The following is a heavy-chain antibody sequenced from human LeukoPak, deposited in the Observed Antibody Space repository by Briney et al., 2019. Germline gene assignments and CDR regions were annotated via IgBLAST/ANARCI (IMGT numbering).Heavy chain of an antibody. J-gene: IGHJ5*02. CDR3: AKDSSGYYTSWFDP. CDR2: ISGSGGST. Sequence: PGGSLRLSCAASGFTFSSYAMSWVRQAPGKGLEWVSAISGSGGSTYYADSVKGRFTISRDNSKNTLYLQMNSLRAEDTAVYYCAKDSSGYYTSWFDPWGQGTLVTVSP. V-gene: IGHV3-23*01. D-gene: IGHD3-22*01. CDR1: GFTFSSYA.